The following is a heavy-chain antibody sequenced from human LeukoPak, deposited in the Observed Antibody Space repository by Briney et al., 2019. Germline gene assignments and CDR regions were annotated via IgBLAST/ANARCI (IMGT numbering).Heavy chain of an antibody. CDR1: GGTFSSYA. CDR3: ARAKSGSYYAYYFDY. CDR2: IIPIFGTA. Sequence: SVKVSCKASGGTFSSYAISWVGQAPGQGLEWMGGIIPIFGTANYAQKFQGRVTITADESTSTAYMELSSLRSEDTAVYYCARAKSGSYYAYYFDYWGRGTLVTVSS. D-gene: IGHD1-26*01. V-gene: IGHV1-69*13. J-gene: IGHJ4*02.